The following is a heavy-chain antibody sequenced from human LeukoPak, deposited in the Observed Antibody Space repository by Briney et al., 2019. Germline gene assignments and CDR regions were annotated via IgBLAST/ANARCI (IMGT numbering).Heavy chain of an antibody. CDR3: AMGWSGYSHY. D-gene: IGHD3-3*01. CDR2: INTDGSST. CDR1: GFTFSSYW. V-gene: IGHV3-74*01. Sequence: GGSLRLSCAASGFTFSSYWMHWVRQAPGKGLVWVSRINTDGSSTSYADSVKGRFTIFRDNAKNTLYLQMNSLRAEDTAVYYCAMGWSGYSHYWGQGTLVTVSS. J-gene: IGHJ4*02.